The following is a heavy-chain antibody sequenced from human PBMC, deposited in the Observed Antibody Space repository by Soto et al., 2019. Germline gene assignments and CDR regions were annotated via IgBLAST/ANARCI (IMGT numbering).Heavy chain of an antibody. CDR3: ARLNGVRGVMARYYYYYYGMDV. D-gene: IGHD3-10*01. J-gene: IGHJ6*02. CDR1: GYSFTSYW. Sequence: PGESLKISCKGSGYSFTSYWISWVRQMPGKGLEWMGRIVPSDSYTNYSPSFQGHVTISADKSISTAYLQWSSLRASDTAMYYCARLNGVRGVMARYYYYYYGMDVWGQGTTVTVSS. V-gene: IGHV5-10-1*01. CDR2: IVPSDSYT.